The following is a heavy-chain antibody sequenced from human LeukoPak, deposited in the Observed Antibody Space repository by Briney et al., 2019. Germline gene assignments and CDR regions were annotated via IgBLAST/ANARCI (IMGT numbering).Heavy chain of an antibody. J-gene: IGHJ4*02. V-gene: IGHV3-21*01. CDR2: IVSSSTYT. CDR1: GFIFSSYT. D-gene: IGHD3-9*01. Sequence: GGSLRLSCAASGFIFSSYTMHWVCQAPGKGLEWVSSIVSSSTYTYYADSLKGRFTISRDNAKNSLYLQMNSLTAEDTAVYYCASSTLTAYYFDYWGQGTLVTVSS. CDR3: ASSTLTAYYFDY.